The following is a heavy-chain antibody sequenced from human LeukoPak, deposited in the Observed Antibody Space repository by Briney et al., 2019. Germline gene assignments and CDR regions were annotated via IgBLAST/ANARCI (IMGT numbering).Heavy chain of an antibody. CDR2: ISSSRTI. CDR3: AKEGGGRRSRSHYYYMDV. Sequence: PGGSLRLSCAASGFTFSSYTMNWVRQAPGKGLEWVSYISSSRTIYYADSVKGRFTISRDNAKNSLYLQMNSLRTEDTALYYCAKEGGGRRSRSHYYYMDVWGKGTTVTVSS. D-gene: IGHD2-15*01. CDR1: GFTFSSYT. J-gene: IGHJ6*03. V-gene: IGHV3-48*01.